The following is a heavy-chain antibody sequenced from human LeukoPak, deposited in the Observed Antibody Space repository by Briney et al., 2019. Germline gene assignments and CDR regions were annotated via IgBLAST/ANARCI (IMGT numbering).Heavy chain of an antibody. D-gene: IGHD6-19*01. J-gene: IGHJ4*02. Sequence: KASETLSLTCAVYGGSFSGYYWSWIRQPPGKGLEWIGEINHSGSTNYNPSLKSRVTISVDTSKNQFSLKLSSVTAADTAVYYCARDSDSSGWYWPYYFDYWGQGTLVTVSS. CDR2: INHSGST. V-gene: IGHV4-34*01. CDR1: GGSFSGYY. CDR3: ARDSDSSGWYWPYYFDY.